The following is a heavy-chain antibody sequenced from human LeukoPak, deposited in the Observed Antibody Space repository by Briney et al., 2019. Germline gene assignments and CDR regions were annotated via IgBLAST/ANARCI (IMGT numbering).Heavy chain of an antibody. CDR3: ASLKQGNYGDYRNPDY. CDR1: GFTFRSYW. V-gene: IGHV3-7*01. D-gene: IGHD4-17*01. J-gene: IGHJ4*02. Sequence: PGGSLRLSCVASGFTFRSYWMSWVRQAPGKGLEGVANIKQDGGEIYCVDSVKGRFTISRDNAKNSLYLQMNSLRAEDTAVYYCASLKQGNYGDYRNPDYWGQGTLVTVSS. CDR2: IKQDGGEI.